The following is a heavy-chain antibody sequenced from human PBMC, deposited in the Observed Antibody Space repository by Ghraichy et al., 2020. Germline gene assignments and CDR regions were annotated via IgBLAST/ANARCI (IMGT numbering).Heavy chain of an antibody. D-gene: IGHD3-3*01. V-gene: IGHV1-69*13. CDR2: IIPIFGTA. J-gene: IGHJ3*02. CDR3: ARDKREVYDFSFRDAFDI. Sequence: SVKVSCKASGGTFSSYAISWVRQAPGQGLEWMGGIIPIFGTANYAQKFQGRVTITADESTSTAYMELSSLRSEDTAVYYCARDKREVYDFSFRDAFDIWGQGTMFTVSS. CDR1: GGTFSSYA.